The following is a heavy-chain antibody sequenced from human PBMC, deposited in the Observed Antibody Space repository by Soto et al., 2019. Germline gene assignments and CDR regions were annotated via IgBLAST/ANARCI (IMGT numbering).Heavy chain of an antibody. CDR2: IYYSGST. CDR1: GDSISSAGYY. J-gene: IGHJ4*02. Sequence: QVQLQESGPGLVKPSRTLSLTCTVSGDSISSAGYYWSWIRQHPGKGLEWIAYIYYSGSTNYNPSLKSRVTISVDTSKNPFSLRLNSLTAADTAVYYCARGRVGATYFHYGGQGILLTVS. V-gene: IGHV4-31*03. D-gene: IGHD1-26*01. CDR3: ARGRVGATYFHY.